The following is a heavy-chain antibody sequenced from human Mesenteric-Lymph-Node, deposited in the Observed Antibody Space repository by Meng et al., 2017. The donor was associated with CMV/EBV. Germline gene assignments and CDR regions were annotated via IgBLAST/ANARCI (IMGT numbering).Heavy chain of an antibody. D-gene: IGHD3-16*01. CDR1: GYSISSGYY. CDR3: ARGGALKYFQH. Sequence: SETLSLTCTVSGYSISSGYYWGWIRQPPGKGLEWIGSIYHSGSTYYNPSLKSRVTISVDTSKNQFSLNLGSVTAADTAVYYCARGGALKYFQHWGQGTLVTVSS. CDR2: IYHSGST. J-gene: IGHJ1*01. V-gene: IGHV4-38-2*02.